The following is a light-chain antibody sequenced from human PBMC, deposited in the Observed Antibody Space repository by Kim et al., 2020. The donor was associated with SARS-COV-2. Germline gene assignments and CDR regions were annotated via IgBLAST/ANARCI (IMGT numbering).Light chain of an antibody. CDR2: GVN. Sequence: GQSITISCTGTSSDVGGYNYVSWYQQHPGKAPKLMIYGVNKRPSGVSRHFSASKSGNTASLTISGLQAEDEADYYCSSYTSTSFVVFGGGTQLTVL. J-gene: IGLJ2*01. CDR1: SSDVGGYNY. V-gene: IGLV2-14*04. CDR3: SSYTSTSFVV.